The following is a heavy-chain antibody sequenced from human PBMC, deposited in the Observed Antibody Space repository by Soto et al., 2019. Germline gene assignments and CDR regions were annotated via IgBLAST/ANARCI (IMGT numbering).Heavy chain of an antibody. V-gene: IGHV3-30*18. D-gene: IGHD6-19*01. Sequence: GGSLRLSCAASGFTFSSYGMHWVRQAPGKGLEWVAVISYDGSNKYYADSVKGRFTISRDNSKNTLYLQMNSLRAEDTAVYYCAKDGEAVAGTVFDYWGQGTLVTVSS. CDR2: ISYDGSNK. J-gene: IGHJ4*02. CDR3: AKDGEAVAGTVFDY. CDR1: GFTFSSYG.